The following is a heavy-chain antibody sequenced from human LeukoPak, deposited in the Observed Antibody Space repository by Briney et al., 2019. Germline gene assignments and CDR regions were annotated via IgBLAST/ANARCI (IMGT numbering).Heavy chain of an antibody. CDR3: ARDSFGVRGFDH. CDR2: VDPSGDIA. D-gene: IGHD3-10*01. J-gene: IGHJ4*02. V-gene: IGHV1-46*01. CDR1: GYTLIHSY. Sequence: ASVKVSCKPSGYTLIHSYMTRGRKASGEGFEWMGIVDPSGDIATYAQKFQGRVTLTTDTSTSTFYMELSSLRSEDTAIYYCARDSFGVRGFDHWGQGTPVTVSS.